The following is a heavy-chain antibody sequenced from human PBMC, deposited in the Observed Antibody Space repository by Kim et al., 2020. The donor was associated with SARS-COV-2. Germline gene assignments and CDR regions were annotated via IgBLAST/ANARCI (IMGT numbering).Heavy chain of an antibody. CDR2: IKQDGSEK. Sequence: GGSLRLSCAASGFTFSNYWMSWVRQAPGKGLEWVANIKQDGSEKYYVDSVKGRFTISRDNAKNSLYLQINSLRAEDTAVYYCARDEPLTYSSSWYGTDYWGQGTLVTVSS. D-gene: IGHD6-13*01. CDR3: ARDEPLTYSSSWYGTDY. J-gene: IGHJ4*02. CDR1: GFTFSNYW. V-gene: IGHV3-7*01.